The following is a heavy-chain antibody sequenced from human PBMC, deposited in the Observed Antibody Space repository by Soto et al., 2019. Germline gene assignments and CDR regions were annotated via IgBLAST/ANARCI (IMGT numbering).Heavy chain of an antibody. Sequence: GGSLRLSCAASGFTFSSYGMHWVRQAPGKGLEWVAVIWYDGSNKYYADSVKGRFTISRDNSKNTLYLQMNSLRAEDTAVYYCAKTGDYDILTGYGFQHWGQGTLVTVSS. D-gene: IGHD3-9*01. J-gene: IGHJ1*01. CDR2: IWYDGSNK. CDR1: GFTFSSYG. CDR3: AKTGDYDILTGYGFQH. V-gene: IGHV3-33*06.